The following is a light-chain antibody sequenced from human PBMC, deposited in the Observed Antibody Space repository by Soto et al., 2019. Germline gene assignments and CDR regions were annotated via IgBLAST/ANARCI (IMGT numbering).Light chain of an antibody. V-gene: IGKV3-11*01. Sequence: ESLLTQSPATLSLSPAETANLSLMSSQSVSSYLAWYQQKPGQAPRLLIYDASNRATGIPARFSGGGSGTDFTLTIDNLEPEDFAIYYCQQRSNWPPITFGQGARPEI. CDR2: DAS. CDR1: QSVSSY. CDR3: QQRSNWPPIT. J-gene: IGKJ5*01.